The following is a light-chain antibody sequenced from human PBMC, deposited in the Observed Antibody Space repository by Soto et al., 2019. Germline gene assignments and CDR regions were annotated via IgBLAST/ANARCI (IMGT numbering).Light chain of an antibody. CDR3: QHYNSYSEA. J-gene: IGKJ1*01. Sequence: EFVLTQSPGTLSFSPGERSTLSCRSSQTVRNNYLAWYQQKPGQAPRLLIYDASSRATSIPDRFSGGGSGTDFTLTISSLQPDDFATYYCQHYNSYSEAFGQGTKVDIK. CDR2: DAS. V-gene: IGKV3-20*01. CDR1: QTVRNNY.